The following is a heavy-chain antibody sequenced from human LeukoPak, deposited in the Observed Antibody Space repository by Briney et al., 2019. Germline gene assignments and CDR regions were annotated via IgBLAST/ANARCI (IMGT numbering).Heavy chain of an antibody. CDR2: ISYDGSNK. CDR3: ARDRGRISLWFGESNDY. J-gene: IGHJ4*02. Sequence: PGGSLRLSCAASGFTFSSYAMHWVRQAPGKGLEWVAVISYDGSNKYYADSVKGRFTISRDNSKNTLYLQMNSLRAEDTAVYYCARDRGRISLWFGESNDYWGQGTLVTVSS. CDR1: GFTFSSYA. D-gene: IGHD3-10*01. V-gene: IGHV3-30-3*01.